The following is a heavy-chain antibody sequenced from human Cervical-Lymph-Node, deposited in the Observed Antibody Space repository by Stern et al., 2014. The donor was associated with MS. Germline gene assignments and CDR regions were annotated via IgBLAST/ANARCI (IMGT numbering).Heavy chain of an antibody. J-gene: IGHJ4*02. CDR1: GFTFGAFTGSA. CDR3: TGPPYGDSRDY. Sequence: EDQLVESGGGLVQPGGSLKLSCEASGFTFGAFTGSAVHWVRQASRKGLGWVSRIRSKTNNYATTYAASVKGRFTISRDDSKSTVFLQMDSLKTEDTAVYYCTGPPYGDSRDYWGQGALVTVSA. V-gene: IGHV3-73*01. CDR2: IRSKTNNYAT. D-gene: IGHD4-17*01.